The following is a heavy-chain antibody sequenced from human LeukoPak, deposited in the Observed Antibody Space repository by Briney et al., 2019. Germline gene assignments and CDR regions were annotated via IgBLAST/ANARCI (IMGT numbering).Heavy chain of an antibody. CDR2: IGESDGRT. Sequence: PGGSLRLSCAASGFTVTTLAMTWVRQAPGKGLEWVSVIGESDGRTYYADSVKGRFTISRDESKNTLYLQMNSLRAEDTAVYYPAKGPTDSCWEKLHDWGQGTLVTVSS. CDR1: GFTVTTLA. V-gene: IGHV3-23*01. D-gene: IGHD1-26*01. J-gene: IGHJ4*02. CDR3: AKGPTDSCWEKLHD.